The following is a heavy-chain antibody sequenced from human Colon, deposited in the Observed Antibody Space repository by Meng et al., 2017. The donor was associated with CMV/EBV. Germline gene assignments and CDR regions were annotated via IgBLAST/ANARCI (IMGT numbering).Heavy chain of an antibody. J-gene: IGHJ3*02. V-gene: IGHV1-46*01. Sequence: ASVKVSCKTSGYTFTSHYMHWVRQAPGQGLEWMGIINPSGGSTTYAQKFQDRVTMTRDTSTSTVYMELSSLRSEDTAVYYCAKDGGIVGTPRAFDIWGQGTMVTVSS. CDR1: GYTFTSHY. CDR3: AKDGGIVGTPRAFDI. CDR2: INPSGGST. D-gene: IGHD1-26*01.